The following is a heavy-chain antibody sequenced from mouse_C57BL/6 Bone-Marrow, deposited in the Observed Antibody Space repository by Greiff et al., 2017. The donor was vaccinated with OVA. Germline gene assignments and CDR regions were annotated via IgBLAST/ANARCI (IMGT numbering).Heavy chain of an antibody. D-gene: IGHD2-5*01. J-gene: IGHJ2*01. CDR3: TRSYSNYGDFDY. CDR2: IDPETGGT. V-gene: IGHV1-15*01. Sequence: VQLQQSGAELVRPGASVTLSCKASGYTFTDYEMHWVKQTPVHGLEWIGAIDPETGGTAYNQKFKGKAILTADKSSSTAYMELRSLTSEDSAVYYCTRSYSNYGDFDYWGQGNTLTVSA. CDR1: GYTFTDYE.